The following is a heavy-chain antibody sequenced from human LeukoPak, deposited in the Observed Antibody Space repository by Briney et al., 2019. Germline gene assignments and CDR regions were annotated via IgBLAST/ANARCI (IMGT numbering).Heavy chain of an antibody. CDR3: AKASDPYGMDV. CDR1: GFTLSDYG. J-gene: IGHJ6*02. Sequence: GGSLRLSCAVSGFTLSDYGIHWVRQAPGKGLEWVTIISSDGSIKYADSVKGRFTISRDNSKNTLYLQMNSPRAEDTAVYYCAKASDPYGMDVWGQGTTVTVSS. CDR2: ISSDGSIK. V-gene: IGHV3-30*02.